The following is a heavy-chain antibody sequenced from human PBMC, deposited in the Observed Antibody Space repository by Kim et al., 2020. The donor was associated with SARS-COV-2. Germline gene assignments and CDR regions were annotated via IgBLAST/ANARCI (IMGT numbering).Heavy chain of an antibody. CDR3: ARGEGITIFGVVRDRFGWFDP. Sequence: GGSLRLSCAASGFTFSSYAMHWVRQAPGKGLEWVAVISYDGSNKYYADSVKGRFTISRDNSKNTLYLQMNSLRAEDTAVYYCARGEGITIFGVVRDRFGWFDPWGQGTLVTVSS. V-gene: IGHV3-30-3*01. CDR2: ISYDGSNK. J-gene: IGHJ5*02. CDR1: GFTFSSYA. D-gene: IGHD3-3*01.